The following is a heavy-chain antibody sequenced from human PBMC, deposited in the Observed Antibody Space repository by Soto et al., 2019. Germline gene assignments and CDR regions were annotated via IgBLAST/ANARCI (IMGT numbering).Heavy chain of an antibody. J-gene: IGHJ5*02. V-gene: IGHV1-69*02. CDR1: GGTLSSYT. D-gene: IGHD2-15*01. CDR3: ARGGGYCSGGSCYGWFDP. CDR2: IIAILGIA. Sequence: QVQLVQSGAEVKKPGSSVKVYCKASGGTLSSYTISWVRQTPGQGLEWMGRIIAILGIANYVQKFQGRVTITADKSTSTAYMELSSLRSEDTAVYYCARGGGYCSGGSCYGWFDPWGQGTLVTVSS.